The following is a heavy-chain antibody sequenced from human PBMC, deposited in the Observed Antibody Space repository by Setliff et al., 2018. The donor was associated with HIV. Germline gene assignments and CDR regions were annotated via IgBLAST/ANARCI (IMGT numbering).Heavy chain of an antibody. D-gene: IGHD3-10*01. V-gene: IGHV4-39*07. CDR3: ARDLGTGDYFDY. CDR1: GGSITSSDYY. J-gene: IGHJ4*02. CDR2: IYYSGTT. Sequence: SETLSLTCSVSGGSITSSDYYWGWIRQPPGKGLEWIGSIYYSGTTYYNPSLKSRVTISVDTSKNQFSLKLSSVTAADTAVYYCARDLGTGDYFDYWGQGALVTVS.